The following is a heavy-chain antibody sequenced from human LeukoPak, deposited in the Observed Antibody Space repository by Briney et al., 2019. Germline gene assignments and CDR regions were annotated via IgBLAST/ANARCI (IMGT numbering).Heavy chain of an antibody. Sequence: GESLKISCKGSGYSFTSYWIGWVRQMPGKGLEWMGSIDPGASYTNYSPSIQGHVSISFDKSISTAYLQWSSLKASDTAMYYCARGAYTYDYWGQGTLVTVSS. CDR2: IDPGASYT. CDR1: GYSFTSYW. J-gene: IGHJ4*02. D-gene: IGHD5-18*01. V-gene: IGHV5-10-1*01. CDR3: ARGAYTYDY.